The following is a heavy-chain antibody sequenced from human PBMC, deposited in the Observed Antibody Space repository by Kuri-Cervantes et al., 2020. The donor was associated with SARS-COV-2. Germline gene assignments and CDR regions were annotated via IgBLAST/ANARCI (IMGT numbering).Heavy chain of an antibody. CDR3: AREKHYAMDV. V-gene: IGHV3-33*01. CDR2: IWYDGSNK. J-gene: IGHJ6*02. Sequence: GSLRLSCAASGFTFSSYGMLWVRQAPGKGLEWVTLIWYDGSNKYYADSVKGRFTISRDNSKNTLYLQMNGLRAEDTAVYYCAREKHYAMDVWGQGTSATFSS. CDR1: GFTFSSYG.